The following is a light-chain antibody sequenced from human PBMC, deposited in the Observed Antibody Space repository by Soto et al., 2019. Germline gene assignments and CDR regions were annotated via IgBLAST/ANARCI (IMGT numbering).Light chain of an antibody. CDR2: AAS. J-gene: IGKJ3*01. CDR3: QKYNSAPFT. CDR1: QGIDNY. V-gene: IGKV1-27*01. Sequence: DVQMTQSPSSLSASAGDRVTLTCRASQGIDNYLAWSQWKPGKVPKLLIYAASSLQSGVPCRFSGGGSVTDFTLTIRSLQPDNVVTYSCQKYNSAPFTFGPGTKVDIK.